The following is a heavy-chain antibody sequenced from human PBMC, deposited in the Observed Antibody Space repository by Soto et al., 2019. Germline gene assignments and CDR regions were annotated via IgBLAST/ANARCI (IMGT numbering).Heavy chain of an antibody. CDR2: IYLSGSN. J-gene: IGHJ4*02. D-gene: IGHD5-18*01. Sequence: SETLSLTSTVFGGSISSYPWRWIWRAAGKGLEWIGHIYLSGSNKHNPSLKRRVTMSVDTSKKQFSLKLRSVTAADTAVYYWARGYSYGDTFDYWGQGTLVTVSS. V-gene: IGHV4-4*07. CDR3: ARGYSYGDTFDY. CDR1: GGSISSYP.